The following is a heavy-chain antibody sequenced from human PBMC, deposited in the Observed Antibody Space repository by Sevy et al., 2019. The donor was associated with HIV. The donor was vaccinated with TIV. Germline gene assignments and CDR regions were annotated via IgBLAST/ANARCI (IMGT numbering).Heavy chain of an antibody. Sequence: GGSLRLSCSASGINFRNSIFHWVRQAPGKGLEWVALMSFDGSIQYFGDSEMGRLTISRDDSKNTFYLQVNSLRVEDTAGYYCAGEGETSGHAGAFDIWGQGTMVTVSS. V-gene: IGHV3-30*04. J-gene: IGHJ3*02. CDR3: AGEGETSGHAGAFDI. CDR2: MSFDGSIQ. CDR1: GINFRNSI. D-gene: IGHD1-26*01.